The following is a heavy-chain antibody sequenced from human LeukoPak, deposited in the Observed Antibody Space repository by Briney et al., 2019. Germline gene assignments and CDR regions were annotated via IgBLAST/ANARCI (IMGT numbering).Heavy chain of an antibody. Sequence: PSETLSLTCTVSGGSISSGDYYWSWIRQPPGKGLEWIGYIYYSGSTYYNPSLKSRVTISVDTSKNQSSLKLSSVTAADTAVYYCARVGGWFGELLGWGQGTLVTVSS. CDR1: GGSISSGDYY. V-gene: IGHV4-30-4*01. J-gene: IGHJ4*02. CDR2: IYYSGST. CDR3: ARVGGWFGELLG. D-gene: IGHD3-10*01.